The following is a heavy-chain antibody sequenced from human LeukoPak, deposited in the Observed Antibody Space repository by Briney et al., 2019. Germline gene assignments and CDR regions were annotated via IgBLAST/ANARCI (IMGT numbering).Heavy chain of an antibody. J-gene: IGHJ3*02. CDR2: MNPNSGNT. Sequence: GASVKVSCKASGYTFTSYDINWVRQAPGQGLEWIGCMNPNSGNTGYAQKFQGRVTMTRNTSIITAYMELSSLRSEDTAVYYCARAGPYCSGGSCYSNDAFDIWGQGTMVTVSS. V-gene: IGHV1-8*01. CDR1: GYTFTSYD. CDR3: ARAGPYCSGGSCYSNDAFDI. D-gene: IGHD2-15*01.